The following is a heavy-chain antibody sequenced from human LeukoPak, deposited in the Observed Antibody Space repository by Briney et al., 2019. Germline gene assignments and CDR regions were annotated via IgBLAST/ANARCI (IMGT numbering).Heavy chain of an antibody. V-gene: IGHV1-2*02. D-gene: IGHD4-17*01. CDR2: INPNSGGT. CDR3: ARDAMTTVTNDAFDI. Sequence: ASVKVSCKASGYTFTGDYMDWVRQAPGQGLEWMGWINPNSGGTNYAQKFQGRVTMTRDTSTSTAYMELSRLRSDDTAVYYCARDAMTTVTNDAFDIWGQGTMVTVSS. J-gene: IGHJ3*02. CDR1: GYTFTGDY.